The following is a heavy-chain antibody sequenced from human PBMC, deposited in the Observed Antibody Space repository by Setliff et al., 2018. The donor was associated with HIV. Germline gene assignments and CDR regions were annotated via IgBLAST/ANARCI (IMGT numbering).Heavy chain of an antibody. Sequence: ASVKVSCKASGYTFTSYYVHWVRQAPGQGLEWMGILNPSGDITFYPQKFQARVTMTGDTSTNTLYMELSSLRSEDTAVYYCARGWEGGMDYWGQGTLVTVSS. D-gene: IGHD1-26*01. J-gene: IGHJ4*02. CDR2: LNPSGDIT. CDR3: ARGWEGGMDY. CDR1: GYTFTSYY. V-gene: IGHV1-46*01.